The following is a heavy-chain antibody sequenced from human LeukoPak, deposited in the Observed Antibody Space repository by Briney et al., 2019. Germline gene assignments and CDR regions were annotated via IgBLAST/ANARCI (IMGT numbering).Heavy chain of an antibody. J-gene: IGHJ6*03. CDR3: TRDSLLNGDYDYYYYYMDV. CDR1: GFTFSNAW. Sequence: GGSLRLSCAASGFTFSNAWMSWVRQAPGKGLEWVGFIRSKAYGGTTEYAASVKGRFTISRDDSKSIAYLQMNSLKTEDTAVYYCTRDSLLNGDYDYYYYYMDVWGKGTTVTVSS. V-gene: IGHV3-49*04. D-gene: IGHD4-17*01. CDR2: IRSKAYGGTT.